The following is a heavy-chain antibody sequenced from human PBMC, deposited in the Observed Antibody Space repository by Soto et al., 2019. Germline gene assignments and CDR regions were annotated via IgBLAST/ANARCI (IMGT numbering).Heavy chain of an antibody. CDR1: ESSFTKYW. V-gene: IGHV5-51*01. J-gene: IGHJ4*02. Sequence: PGESLKISCKGSESSFTKYWIGWVRQMPGKGLEWMGIIYVGDSDTRYSPSFQGQVTISAVKSITTAYLQWSSLKASDTAIYYCARLLNIYDFDYWGQGTLVTVSS. CDR2: IYVGDSDT. D-gene: IGHD5-18*01. CDR3: ARLLNIYDFDY.